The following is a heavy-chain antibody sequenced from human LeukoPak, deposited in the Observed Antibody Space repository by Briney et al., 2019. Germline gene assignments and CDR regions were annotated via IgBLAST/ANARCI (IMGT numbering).Heavy chain of an antibody. J-gene: IGHJ5*02. Sequence: ASVKVSCKASGGTFSSYAISWVRQAPGQGLEWMGWISAYNGNTNYVQKLQGRVTMTTDTSTNTVYMELRGLRSDDTAVYYCASLLWFGDSSPFDPWGQGTLVTVSS. CDR3: ASLLWFGDSSPFDP. D-gene: IGHD3-10*01. CDR2: ISAYNGNT. V-gene: IGHV1-18*01. CDR1: GGTFSSYA.